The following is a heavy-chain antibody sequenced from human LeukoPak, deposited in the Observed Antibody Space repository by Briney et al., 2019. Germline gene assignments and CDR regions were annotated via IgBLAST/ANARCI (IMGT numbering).Heavy chain of an antibody. Sequence: GGSLRLSCAASGFTFSSYGMHWVRQAPGKGLEWVAVISYDGSNKYYADSVKGRFTISRDNSKNTLYLQMNSLRAEDTAVYYCAKDGSPGYCSSTSCHILDYWGQGTLVTVSS. CDR1: GFTFSSYG. V-gene: IGHV3-30*18. CDR3: AKDGSPGYCSSTSCHILDY. J-gene: IGHJ4*02. CDR2: ISYDGSNK. D-gene: IGHD2-2*02.